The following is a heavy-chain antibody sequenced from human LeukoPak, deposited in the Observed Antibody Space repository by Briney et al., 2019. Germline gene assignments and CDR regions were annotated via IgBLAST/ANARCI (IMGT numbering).Heavy chain of an antibody. V-gene: IGHV3-23*01. D-gene: IGHD6-13*01. Sequence: GGPLRLSCAASGFTFSRSAMTWVRQTPGKALDWVSSISSSGNTYYADSVKGRFTISRDNSKNMLYLQMNSLRAEDTAVYYCVKGRISEDGLDFWGQGTLVTVSS. CDR1: GFTFSRSA. CDR3: VKGRISEDGLDF. CDR2: ISSSGNT. J-gene: IGHJ4*02.